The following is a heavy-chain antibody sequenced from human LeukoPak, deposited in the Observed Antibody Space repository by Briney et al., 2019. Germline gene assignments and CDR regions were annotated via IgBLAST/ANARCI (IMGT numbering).Heavy chain of an antibody. J-gene: IGHJ3*02. CDR2: IRRKAYGGTT. V-gene: IGHV3-49*04. CDR3: TRDAVYTDLWSGDDAFDT. Sequence: GGSLRLSCTASGFSFGDYAMSWVRQAPGKGLEWVSLIRRKAYGGTTEYAASVKGRFTISRDDSKSTAYLQMNSLKTEDTAVYYCTRDAVYTDLWSGDDAFDTWGQGTLVTVSS. D-gene: IGHD3-3*01. CDR1: GFSFGDYA.